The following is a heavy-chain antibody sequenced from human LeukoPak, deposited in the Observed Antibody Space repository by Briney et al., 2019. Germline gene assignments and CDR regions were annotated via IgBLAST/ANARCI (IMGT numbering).Heavy chain of an antibody. Sequence: ASVKVSCKASGYTFTSHGISWVRQAPGQGLEWMGWISAYNGNTNYAQKLQGRVTMTTDTSTSTAYMELRSLRSDDTAVYYCARDLIVGATKGAFDIWGPGTMVTVSS. CDR1: GYTFTSHG. J-gene: IGHJ3*02. CDR3: ARDLIVGATKGAFDI. V-gene: IGHV1-18*01. CDR2: ISAYNGNT. D-gene: IGHD1-26*01.